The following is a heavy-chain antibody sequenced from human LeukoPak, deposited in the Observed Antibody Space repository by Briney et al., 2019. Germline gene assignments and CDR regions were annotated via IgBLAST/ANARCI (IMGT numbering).Heavy chain of an antibody. CDR2: ISSSGSTI. CDR3: ARVEYIYGYGS. Sequence: GGSLRLSCAASGFTFSDYYMSWIRQAPGKGVGWVSYISSSGSTICYADSVKGRFTISRDNGKNSLSLQMNSLRAEDTAVYYCARVEYIYGYGSWGQGTLVTVSS. J-gene: IGHJ5*02. V-gene: IGHV3-11*01. D-gene: IGHD5-18*01. CDR1: GFTFSDYY.